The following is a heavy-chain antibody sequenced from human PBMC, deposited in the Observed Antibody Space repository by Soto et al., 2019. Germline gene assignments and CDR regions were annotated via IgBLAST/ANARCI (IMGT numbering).Heavy chain of an antibody. J-gene: IGHJ3*02. CDR2: ISCSSGYI. Sequence: PGGSLRLSCAASGFTFNSDSMNWVHQSPGKGLEWVSSISCSSGYIYYSDSVKGRFTISRDNAKNSLYLQMNSLRAEDTAVYYCAREAEGIWGSYRYTGARDSFDIWDQGTMLTVSS. D-gene: IGHD3-16*02. V-gene: IGHV3-21*01. CDR1: GFTFNSDS. CDR3: AREAEGIWGSYRYTGARDSFDI.